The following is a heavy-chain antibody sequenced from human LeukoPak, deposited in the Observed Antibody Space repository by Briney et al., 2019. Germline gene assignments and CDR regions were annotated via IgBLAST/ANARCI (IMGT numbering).Heavy chain of an antibody. V-gene: IGHV3-9*01. CDR1: GFTFDDYA. CDR3: AKAPYSSGWYYFDY. D-gene: IGHD6-19*01. J-gene: IGHJ4*02. Sequence: GGSLRLSCAASGFTFDDYAMHWVRQAPGKGLEWVSGISWNSGSIGYADSVKGRFTISRDNAENSLYLQMNSLRAEDTALYYCAKAPYSSGWYYFDYWGQGTLVTVSS. CDR2: ISWNSGSI.